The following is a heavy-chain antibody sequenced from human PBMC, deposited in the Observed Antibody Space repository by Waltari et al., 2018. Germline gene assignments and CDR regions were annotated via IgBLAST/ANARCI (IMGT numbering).Heavy chain of an antibody. CDR2: IRTDNGNT. V-gene: IGHV1-18*01. CDR3: ARPSLGQYYYYGMEV. CDR1: GYTFTRYA. Sequence: QVQPVQSGDEVKKPGASVKVSCTASGYTFTRYAISWVRQAPGQGLEWLGWIRTDNGNTNYAQKLQGKVTLTADTSTSTAYMELRSLRSDDTAVYYCARPSLGQYYYYGMEVWGQGTTVTVSS. J-gene: IGHJ6*02. D-gene: IGHD1-26*01.